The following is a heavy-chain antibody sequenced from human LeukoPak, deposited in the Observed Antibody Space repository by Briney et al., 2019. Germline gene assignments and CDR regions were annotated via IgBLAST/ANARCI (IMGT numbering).Heavy chain of an antibody. J-gene: IGHJ4*02. CDR2: ISYDGSNK. Sequence: GGSLRLSCAASGFTFRSYAMHWVRQAPGKGLEWVAVISYDGSNKYYADSVKGRFTISRDNSKNTLYLQMNSLRAEDTAVYYCAREPSYYFDYWGQGTLVTVSS. V-gene: IGHV3-30-3*01. CDR1: GFTFRSYA. CDR3: AREPSYYFDY.